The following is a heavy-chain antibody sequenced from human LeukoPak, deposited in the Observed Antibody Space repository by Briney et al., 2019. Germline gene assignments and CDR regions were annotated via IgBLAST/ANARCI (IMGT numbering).Heavy chain of an antibody. V-gene: IGHV3-30*02. D-gene: IGHD4-11*01. J-gene: IGHJ3*02. Sequence: PGGSLRLSCASYAFTFSSYGMHWVRQAPGKGLGWVAFIRYDGSNKYYADSVKGRLTISRDNSKNTLYLQMNSLRAEDTAVYYCAKDGGYSNPWDDAFDIWGQGTMVTVSS. CDR2: IRYDGSNK. CDR1: AFTFSSYG. CDR3: AKDGGYSNPWDDAFDI.